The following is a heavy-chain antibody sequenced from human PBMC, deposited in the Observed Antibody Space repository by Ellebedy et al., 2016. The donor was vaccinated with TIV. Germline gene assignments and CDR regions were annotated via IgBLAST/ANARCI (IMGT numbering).Heavy chain of an antibody. CDR2: IKSDGSTA. D-gene: IGHD3-10*01. CDR1: GITFSTYW. Sequence: GESLKISCAVSGITFSTYWMHWVRQAPGKGLVWVSRIKSDGSTASYADSVKGRFTIFRDHAKNTLNLQMNSRRAEDTAVYYCARGFPISEIVDAFEAWGQGTTVTVSS. V-gene: IGHV3-74*01. CDR3: ARGFPISEIVDAFEA. J-gene: IGHJ3*01.